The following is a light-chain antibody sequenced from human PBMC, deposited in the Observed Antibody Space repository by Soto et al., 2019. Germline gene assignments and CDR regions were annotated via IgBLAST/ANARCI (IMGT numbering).Light chain of an antibody. V-gene: IGKV3-20*01. CDR1: QSVSSSY. CDR3: QHYGCSYVYS. CDR2: GAS. Sequence: EIVLTQSPGTLSLSPGERATLSCRASQSVSSSYLAWYQQRPGQAPRLLIYGASSRATGIPDRFSGSGSGTNFTLTISRLEPEDFAVYYCQHYGCSYVYSFGQGTKLEIK. J-gene: IGKJ2*01.